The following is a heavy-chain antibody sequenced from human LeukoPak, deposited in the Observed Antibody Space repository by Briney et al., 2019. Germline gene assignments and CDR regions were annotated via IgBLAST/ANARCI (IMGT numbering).Heavy chain of an antibody. CDR2: IIPIFGTA. CDR1: GYTFTSYD. Sequence: ASVKVSCKASGYTFTSYDISWVRQAPGQGLEWMGGIIPIFGTANYAQKFQGRVTVAADESTSTAYMELSSLRSEDTAVYYCARGTYYYDSSGYSVYYYYYMDVWGKGTTVTISS. J-gene: IGHJ6*03. CDR3: ARGTYYYDSSGYSVYYYYYMDV. V-gene: IGHV1-69*13. D-gene: IGHD3-22*01.